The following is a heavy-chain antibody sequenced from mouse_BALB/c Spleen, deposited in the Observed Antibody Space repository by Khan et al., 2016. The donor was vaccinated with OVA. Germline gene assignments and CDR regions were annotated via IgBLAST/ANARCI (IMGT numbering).Heavy chain of an antibody. CDR1: GFTFSSYG. V-gene: IGHV5-6*01. D-gene: IGHD4-1*01. CDR2: ISSAGDYT. CDR3: ASHLTESFAY. J-gene: IGHJ3*01. Sequence: EVELVESGGDLVKPGGSLKLSCAASGFTFSSYGMSWVRQTPDKSLEWVATISSAGDYTFYPDNVKGRFTISRDNAKNTLYLQVSSLKSEDTAMYYCASHLTESFAYWGQGTLVTVSA.